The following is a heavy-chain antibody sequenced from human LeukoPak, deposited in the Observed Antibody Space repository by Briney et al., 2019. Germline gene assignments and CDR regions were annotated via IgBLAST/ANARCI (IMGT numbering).Heavy chain of an antibody. CDR1: GFTFSTYS. V-gene: IGHV3-48*01. Sequence: GGSLRLSCAASGFTFSTYSMNWVRQAPGKGLEWLSYISSDSSTIYYADSMKGRFTLSRDNAKNSLYLQMNSLRADDTAVYYSARFAAGGSYYYYMDVWGKGTTVTVSS. D-gene: IGHD6-25*01. CDR2: ISSDSSTI. CDR3: ARFAAGGSYYYYMDV. J-gene: IGHJ6*03.